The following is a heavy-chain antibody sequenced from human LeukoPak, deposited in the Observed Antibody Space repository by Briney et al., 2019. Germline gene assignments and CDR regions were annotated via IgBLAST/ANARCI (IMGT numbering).Heavy chain of an antibody. CDR3: ARELEENTAIDY. D-gene: IGHD5-18*01. CDR1: GGSISSGDYY. V-gene: IGHV4-30-4*01. Sequence: PSQTLFLTCTVSGGSISSGDYYWSWIRQPPGKGLEWIGYIYYSGSTYYNPSLKSRVTISVDTSKNQFSLKLSSVTAADTAVYYCARELEENTAIDYWGQGTLVTVSS. CDR2: IYYSGST. J-gene: IGHJ4*02.